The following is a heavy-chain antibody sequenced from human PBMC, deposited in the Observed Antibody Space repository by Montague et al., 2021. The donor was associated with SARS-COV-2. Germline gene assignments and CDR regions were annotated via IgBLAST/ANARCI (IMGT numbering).Heavy chain of an antibody. CDR1: GGSISSYY. CDR3: ARDQGRWLQPGVYFDY. CDR2: IYYSGST. D-gene: IGHD5-24*01. J-gene: IGHJ4*02. Sequence: SETLSLICTVSGGSISSYYWSWIRQPPGKGLEWIRYIYYSGSTNYNPSLKSRVTISVDTSKNQFSLKLSSVTAADTAVYYCARDQGRWLQPGVYFDYWGQGTLVTVSS. V-gene: IGHV4-59*01.